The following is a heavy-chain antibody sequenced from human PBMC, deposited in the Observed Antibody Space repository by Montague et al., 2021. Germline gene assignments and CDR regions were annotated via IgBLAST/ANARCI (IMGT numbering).Heavy chain of an antibody. CDR2: IKSNIYGGST. J-gene: IGHJ4*03. V-gene: IGHV3-49*02. CDR3: SSCQGTLGEANVKIFDT. Sequence: SRRLSCATSGFTFRHYAMSWVRQAPGKGLEWVGFIKSNIYGGSTEYAASVKRRITISRDDSTDIAYLQMNTMTTEDTDVYYCSSCQGTLGEANVKIFDTWGQGTLVTVSS. CDR1: GFTFRHYA. D-gene: IGHD3-16*02.